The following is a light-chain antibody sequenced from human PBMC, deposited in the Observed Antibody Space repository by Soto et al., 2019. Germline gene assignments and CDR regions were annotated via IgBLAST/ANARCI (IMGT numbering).Light chain of an antibody. Sequence: EIVLTQSPGTLSLSPGERATLSCRASQTVSSSYLAWYQQKPGQAPRLLIYGASTRATGIPGRFSGSASGTDLTLTISSLEPEDFAVYYCQQYGPSPMYTFGQGTNLEIK. V-gene: IGKV3-20*01. J-gene: IGKJ2*01. CDR3: QQYGPSPMYT. CDR1: QTVSSSY. CDR2: GAS.